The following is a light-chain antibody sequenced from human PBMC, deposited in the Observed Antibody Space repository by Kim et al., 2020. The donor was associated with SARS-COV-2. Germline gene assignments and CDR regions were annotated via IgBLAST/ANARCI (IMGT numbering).Light chain of an antibody. CDR1: QSLVHSDGNTY. CDR2: KVS. CDR3: IQGTHWPS. J-gene: IGKJ2*01. V-gene: IGKV2-30*02. Sequence: GQPASISCRSSQSLVHSDGNTYFSWFHHRPGHSPRRLIYKVSNRDSGVPDRFSCSGSGTDFTLKISRVEAEDVGVYYCIQGTHWPSLGQGTKLEIK.